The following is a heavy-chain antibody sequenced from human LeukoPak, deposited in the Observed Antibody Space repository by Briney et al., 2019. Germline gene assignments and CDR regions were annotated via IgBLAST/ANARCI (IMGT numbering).Heavy chain of an antibody. CDR3: ARAPGTYYYDSSGYYLRGYFDY. CDR1: GFTFSSFS. CDR2: ISSSSSTI. Sequence: PGGSLRLSCAASGFTFSSFSMNWVRQAPGKGLEWVSYISSSSSTIYYADSVKGRFTISRDNAKNSLYLQMNSLRAEDTAVYYCARAPGTYYYDSSGYYLRGYFDYWGQGTLVTVSS. V-gene: IGHV3-48*04. D-gene: IGHD3-22*01. J-gene: IGHJ4*02.